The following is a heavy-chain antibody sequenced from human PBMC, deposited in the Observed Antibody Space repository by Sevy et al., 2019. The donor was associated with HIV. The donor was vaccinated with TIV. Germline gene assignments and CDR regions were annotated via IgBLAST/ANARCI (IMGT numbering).Heavy chain of an antibody. CDR1: GFTFSSYA. CDR2: ISYDGSNK. V-gene: IGHV3-30-3*01. Sequence: GGSLRLSCAASGFTFSSYAMHWVRQAPGKGLEWVAVISYDGSNKYYADSVKGRFTISRDNSKNTLYRQMNSLRAGDTAGYYCARERRARGTYSSSWYDPTGVDAFDIWGQGTMVTVSS. CDR3: ARERRARGTYSSSWYDPTGVDAFDI. J-gene: IGHJ3*02. D-gene: IGHD6-13*01.